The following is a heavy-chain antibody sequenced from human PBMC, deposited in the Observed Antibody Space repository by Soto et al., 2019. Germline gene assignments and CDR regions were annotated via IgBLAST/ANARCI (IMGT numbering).Heavy chain of an antibody. D-gene: IGHD6-13*01. J-gene: IGHJ4*02. Sequence: SETMSITCTVSGGTISSSTYFWGWISQPPGKGLEWIGSIYYSGSTYYNPSLKSRVTISVDTSKNQFSLKLSSVTAADTAVYYCARNHWYSSSWLLVPDYWGQGTLVTVSS. CDR1: GGTISSSTYF. CDR3: ARNHWYSSSWLLVPDY. CDR2: IYYSGST. V-gene: IGHV4-39*01.